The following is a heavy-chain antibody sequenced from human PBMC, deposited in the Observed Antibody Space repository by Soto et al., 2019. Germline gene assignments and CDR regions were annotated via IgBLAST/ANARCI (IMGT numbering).Heavy chain of an antibody. Sequence: QVQLQESGPGLVKPSQTLSLTCTVSGGSISSGDYYWSWIRQPPGKGLEWIGYIYYSGSTYYNPSVKSRVPLSVNTSKNQSSLKLSSVTAADTAVYYCACGSGRRSPFDDWGQGTLVTVSS. J-gene: IGHJ4*02. CDR2: IYYSGST. CDR1: GGSISSGDYY. V-gene: IGHV4-30-4*01. D-gene: IGHD3-10*01. CDR3: ACGSGRRSPFDD.